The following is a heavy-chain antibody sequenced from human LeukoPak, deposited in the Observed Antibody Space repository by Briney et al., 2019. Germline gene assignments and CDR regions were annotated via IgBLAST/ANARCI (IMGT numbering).Heavy chain of an antibody. D-gene: IGHD1-1*01. Sequence: NPSETLSLTCTVSGGSISSYYWSWIRQPPGKGLEWIGYIYYSGSTNYNPSLKSRVTISVDTSKNQFSLKLSSVTAADTAVYYCARGRGKSGITYYFDYWGQGTLVTVSS. CDR3: ARGRGKSGITYYFDY. CDR1: GGSISSYY. J-gene: IGHJ4*02. V-gene: IGHV4-59*01. CDR2: IYYSGST.